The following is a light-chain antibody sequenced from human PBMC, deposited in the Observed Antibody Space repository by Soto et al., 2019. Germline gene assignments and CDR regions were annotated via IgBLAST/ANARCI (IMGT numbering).Light chain of an antibody. V-gene: IGKV2-24*01. Sequence: DIVMTQSPLSSPITHGQPASVSCRSSESLVHRNGNTFLSWLQQRPGQPPRLLIYMVSNRFSGVPDRFSGSGAGTDFTLRISRVEPEDVGVYYCMQATQYPRTFGQGTKLEI. CDR3: MQATQYPRT. CDR1: ESLVHRNGNTF. J-gene: IGKJ2*01. CDR2: MVS.